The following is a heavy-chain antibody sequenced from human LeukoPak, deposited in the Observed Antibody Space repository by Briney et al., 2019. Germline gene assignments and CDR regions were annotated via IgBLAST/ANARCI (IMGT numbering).Heavy chain of an antibody. V-gene: IGHV5-51*01. CDR1: GYIFTNYW. CDR2: IYPGDSDT. CDR3: ARSGVPGAMTWFDP. J-gene: IGHJ5*02. D-gene: IGHD2-2*01. Sequence: GESLKISCKGSGYIFTNYWIGWVRQMPGKGLEWMGIIYPGDSDTSYSPSFQGQVTISADKSINTAYLQWRSLKASDTAMYYCARSGVPGAMTWFDPWGQGTLVTVSS.